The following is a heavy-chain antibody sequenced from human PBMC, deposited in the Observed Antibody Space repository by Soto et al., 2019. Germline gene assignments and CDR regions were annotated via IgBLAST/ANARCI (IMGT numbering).Heavy chain of an antibody. CDR2: IYPADFDT. J-gene: IGHJ4*02. CDR3: AGHETERTTGYYLH. CDR1: GYSFTSHW. Sequence: GESLKISCKGSGYSFTSHWISWVRQMPGKGLELMGIIYPADFDTRYSPSFQGQVTISADKSISTAYLQWSSLKASDTAMYYCAGHETERTTGYYLHWGQGTLVTVSS. V-gene: IGHV5-51*01. D-gene: IGHD3-9*01.